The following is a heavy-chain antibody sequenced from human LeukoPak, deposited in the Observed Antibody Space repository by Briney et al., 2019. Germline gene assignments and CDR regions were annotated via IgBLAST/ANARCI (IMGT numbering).Heavy chain of an antibody. CDR2: INPNSGGT. Sequence: GASVKVSCEASGYTFTGYYMHWVRQAPGQGLEWMGWINPNSGGTNYAQKFQGRVTMTRDTSISTAYMELSRLRSDDTAVYYCAREMDTAMVPSVSYFGYWGQGTLVTVSS. J-gene: IGHJ4*02. CDR1: GYTFTGYY. V-gene: IGHV1-2*02. D-gene: IGHD5-18*01. CDR3: AREMDTAMVPSVSYFGY.